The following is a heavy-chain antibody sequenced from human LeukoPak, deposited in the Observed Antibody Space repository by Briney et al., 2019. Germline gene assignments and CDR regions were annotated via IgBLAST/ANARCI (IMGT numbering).Heavy chain of an antibody. J-gene: IGHJ6*02. V-gene: IGHV1-46*01. CDR3: ARVYGDPNSAYYYGMDV. CDR2: INPSGGST. D-gene: IGHD4-17*01. CDR1: GYTFTSYY. Sequence: ASVKVSCKASGYTFTSYYMHWVRQGPGQGLEWMGIINPSGGSTSYAQKFQGRVTMTRDTSTSTAYMELSSLRSEDTAVYYCARVYGDPNSAYYYGMDVWGQGTTVTVSS.